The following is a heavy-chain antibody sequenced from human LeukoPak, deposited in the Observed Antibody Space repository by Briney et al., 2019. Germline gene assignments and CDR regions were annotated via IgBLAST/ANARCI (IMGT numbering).Heavy chain of an antibody. J-gene: IGHJ6*02. Sequence: PGGSLRLSCAASGFTFSSYAMSWVRQAPGKGLEWVSAISGSGGSTYYADSVKGRFTISRDNSKNTLYLQMNSLRAEDTAVYYCAKDYLKSGGPYYYYGMDVWGQGTTVTVSS. CDR1: GFTFSSYA. CDR2: ISGSGGST. D-gene: IGHD2/OR15-2a*01. CDR3: AKDYLKSGGPYYYYGMDV. V-gene: IGHV3-23*01.